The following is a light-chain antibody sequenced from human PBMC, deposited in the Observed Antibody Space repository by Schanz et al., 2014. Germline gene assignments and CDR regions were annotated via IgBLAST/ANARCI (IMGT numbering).Light chain of an antibody. CDR3: SSYADSSTL. Sequence: QSALTQPPSASGSPGQSVTISCTGTSSDVGGYNYVSWYQQHPGKAPKLMIYEVSERPSGVPDRFSGSKSGNTASLTVSGLQAEDEADYYCSSYADSSTLFGPGTKLT. J-gene: IGLJ1*01. CDR2: EVS. V-gene: IGLV2-8*01. CDR1: SSDVGGYNY.